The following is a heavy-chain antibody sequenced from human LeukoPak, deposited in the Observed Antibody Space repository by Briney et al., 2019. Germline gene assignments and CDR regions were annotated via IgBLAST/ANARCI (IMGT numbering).Heavy chain of an antibody. D-gene: IGHD4-23*01. CDR3: ARRWDYYYYMDV. CDR2: IYNGGST. Sequence: PETLSLTCTVSGYSISSGYYWGWIRQPPGKGLEWIGSIYNGGSTYYNPSLKSRVTISVDTSKNQFSLKLSSVTAADTAVYYCARRWDYYYYMDVWGKGTTVTVSS. CDR1: GYSISSGYY. J-gene: IGHJ6*03. V-gene: IGHV4-38-2*02.